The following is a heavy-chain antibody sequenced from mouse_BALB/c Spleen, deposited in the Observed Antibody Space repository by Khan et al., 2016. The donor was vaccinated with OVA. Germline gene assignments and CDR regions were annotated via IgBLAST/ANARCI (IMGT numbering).Heavy chain of an antibody. Sequence: QVQLKESGPGLVAPSQTLSITCTVSGFSLTSYCVHWVRQPPGKGLEWLGVIWAGGSTNYNSALMSRLSIRTDNSTSHAFFEMISMQTADTAIEYCAREGYGSTFSYWGQGTTLTVSS. CDR3: AREGYGSTFSY. CDR2: IWAGGST. V-gene: IGHV2-9*02. CDR1: GFSLTSYC. J-gene: IGHJ2*01. D-gene: IGHD3-2*02.